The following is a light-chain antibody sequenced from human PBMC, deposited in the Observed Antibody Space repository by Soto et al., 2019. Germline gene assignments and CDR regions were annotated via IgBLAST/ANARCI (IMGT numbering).Light chain of an antibody. CDR2: GAS. CDR3: QQYNNYPRT. V-gene: IGKV1-16*01. CDR1: QDINNY. Sequence: DTQMTQSPSSLSASVGDRFTITCRASQDINNYLNWYQQKPGKAPQLLIYGASSLQGGVPSRFSGSGSGTEFTLTISNLQPDDFATYFCQQYNNYPRTFGQGTKVDIK. J-gene: IGKJ1*01.